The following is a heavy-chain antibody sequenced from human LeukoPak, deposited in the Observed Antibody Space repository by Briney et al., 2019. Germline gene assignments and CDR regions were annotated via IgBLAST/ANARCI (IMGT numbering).Heavy chain of an antibody. CDR2: INPKSGGT. J-gene: IGHJ3*02. Sequence: ASVKVSCKASGYSFSGFYINWVRQAPGQGLEWMGWINPKSGGTKYPERFQGRVTMTRDSSISTAYMEMTSLTSDDTAVYYCAKDRGGNYFDSSGRDDIFDMWGKGTMVTVSS. CDR3: AKDRGGNYFDSSGRDDIFDM. D-gene: IGHD3-22*01. CDR1: GYSFSGFY. V-gene: IGHV1-2*02.